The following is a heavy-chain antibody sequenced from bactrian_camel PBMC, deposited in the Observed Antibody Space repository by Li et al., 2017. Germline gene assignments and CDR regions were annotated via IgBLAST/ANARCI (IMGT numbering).Heavy chain of an antibody. CDR1: GYSDSTFC. Sequence: HVQLVESGGGAVQAGGSLRLSCAASGYSDSTFCMAWFRQVAGKNREAVATVDTAGKVTYANSVKGRFTVSKDNAKITLYLMMDSLKLEDTAKYYCAADNSRHCYSGSWCHGGPCSTAYWGQGTQVTVS. CDR3: AADNSRHCYSGSWCHGGPCSTAY. CDR2: VDTAGKVT. V-gene: IGHV3S1*01. J-gene: IGHJ4*01. D-gene: IGHD7*01.